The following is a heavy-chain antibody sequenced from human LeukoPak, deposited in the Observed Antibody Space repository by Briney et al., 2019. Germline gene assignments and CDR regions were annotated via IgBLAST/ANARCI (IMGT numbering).Heavy chain of an antibody. CDR2: ISNDGSNK. J-gene: IGHJ4*02. CDR3: VKDEGYCSGGSCYRQDY. V-gene: IGHV3-30*18. Sequence: GGSLRLSCAASGFTFSSYWMSWVRQAPGKGLEWVAVISNDGSNKYYVDSVKGRFTISRDNSKNTLYLQMNSLRAEDTAVYYCVKDEGYCSGGSCYRQDYWGQGTLVTVSS. CDR1: GFTFSSYW. D-gene: IGHD2-15*01.